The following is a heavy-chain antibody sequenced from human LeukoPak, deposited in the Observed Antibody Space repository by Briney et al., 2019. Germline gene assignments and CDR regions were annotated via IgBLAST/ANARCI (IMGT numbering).Heavy chain of an antibody. CDR3: ARDTDGGNGLDY. CDR2: ISYDGSNK. CDR1: GFTFSSYA. Sequence: GGSLRLSCAASGFTFSSYATHWVRQAPGKGLEWVAVISYDGSNKYYADSVKGRFTISRDNSKNTLYLQMNSLRAEDTAVYYCARDTDGGNGLDYWGQGTLVTVSS. D-gene: IGHD4-23*01. V-gene: IGHV3-30-3*01. J-gene: IGHJ4*02.